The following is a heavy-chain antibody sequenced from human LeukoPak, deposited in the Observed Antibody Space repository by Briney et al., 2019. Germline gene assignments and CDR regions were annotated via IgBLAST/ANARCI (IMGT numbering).Heavy chain of an antibody. CDR3: ARGYCSSTSYPLFQH. CDR1: GFTFSTYG. D-gene: IGHD2-2*01. CDR2: ISSSSSYI. V-gene: IGHV3-21*01. Sequence: GGSLRLSCAASGFTFSTYGMNWVRQAPGKGLEWVSSISSSSSYIYYADSVKGRFTISRDNAKNSLYLQMNSLRAEDTAVYYCARGYCSSTSYPLFQHWGQGTLVTVSS. J-gene: IGHJ1*01.